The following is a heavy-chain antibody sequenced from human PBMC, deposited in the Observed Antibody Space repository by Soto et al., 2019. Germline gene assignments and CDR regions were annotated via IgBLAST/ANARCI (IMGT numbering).Heavy chain of an antibody. CDR2: IYYTGST. D-gene: IGHD5-12*01. CDR1: GGSVSSYF. CDR3: ARDHHRYSGYDYVDY. Sequence: SETLSLTCTVSGGSVSSYFWSWIRQPPGKGLEWIGYIYYTGSTNYNPSLKSRVTISVDTSKNQFSLQLSSVTAADTAVYYCARDHHRYSGYDYVDYWGQGTLVTVSS. J-gene: IGHJ4*02. V-gene: IGHV4-59*02.